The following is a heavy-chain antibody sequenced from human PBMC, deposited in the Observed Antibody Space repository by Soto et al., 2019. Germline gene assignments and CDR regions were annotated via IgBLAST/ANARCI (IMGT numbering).Heavy chain of an antibody. CDR3: ARERGLLWFGESEKKMCYYGMDV. J-gene: IGHJ6*02. CDR1: GGSISSGGYY. V-gene: IGHV4-31*03. Sequence: SETLSLTCTVSGGSISSGGYYWRWIRQHPGKGLEWIGYIYYSGSTYYNPSLKSRVTISVDTSKNQFSLKLSSVTAADTAVYYCARERGLLWFGESEKKMCYYGMDVWGQGTTVTVSS. D-gene: IGHD3-10*01. CDR2: IYYSGST.